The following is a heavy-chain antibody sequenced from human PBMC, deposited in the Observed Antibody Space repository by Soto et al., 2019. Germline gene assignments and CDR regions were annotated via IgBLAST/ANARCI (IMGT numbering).Heavy chain of an antibody. CDR2: INPNSGGT. V-gene: IGHV1-2*02. CDR1: GYTFTAYD. Sequence: QVQLVQSGAAVKKPGASVKVSCKASGYTFTAYDVHWVRQAPGQGLEWMGWINPNSGGTKSAQKFQGRVTMTRDTSISTAYMELSRLRSDDTAVYYCARRKGDYYDSSGYHYYFDYWGQGTLVTVSS. CDR3: ARRKGDYYDSSGYHYYFDY. J-gene: IGHJ4*02. D-gene: IGHD3-22*01.